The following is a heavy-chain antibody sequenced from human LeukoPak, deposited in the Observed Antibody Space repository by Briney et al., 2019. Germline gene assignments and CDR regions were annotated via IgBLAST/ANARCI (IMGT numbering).Heavy chain of an antibody. V-gene: IGHV4-39*01. CDR1: GGSISSSSYY. J-gene: IGHJ4*02. CDR2: IYYSGST. CDR3: ARHEATTVTADY. Sequence: SETLSLTCTVSGGSISSSSYYWGWIRQPPGKGLEWIGSIYYSGSTYYNPSLKSRVTISVDTSKNQFSLKLSSVTAADTAVYYCARHEATTVTADYWGQGTLVTVSS. D-gene: IGHD4-17*01.